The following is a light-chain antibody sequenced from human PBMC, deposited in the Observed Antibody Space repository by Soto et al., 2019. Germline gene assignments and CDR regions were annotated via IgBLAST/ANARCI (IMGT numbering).Light chain of an antibody. J-gene: IGKJ1*01. V-gene: IGKV1-5*01. CDR2: DAS. CDR3: QQYNSYPGT. CDR1: QSISSW. Sequence: DIQMTQSPSTLSASVGDRVTITCRASQSISSWLAWYQQKQGKAPKLLIYDASSLESGVPSRFSGSGSGTDFTLTISSLQPDDFATYYCQQYNSYPGTFGQGTKVEI.